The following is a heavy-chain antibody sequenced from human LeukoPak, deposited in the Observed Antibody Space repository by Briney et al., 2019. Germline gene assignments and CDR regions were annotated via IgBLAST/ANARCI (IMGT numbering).Heavy chain of an antibody. J-gene: IGHJ5*02. CDR3: ARLPPAVVPAASFDP. CDR1: GGSISSSSYY. V-gene: IGHV4-39*01. CDR2: IYYSGST. D-gene: IGHD2-2*01. Sequence: SETLSLTCTVSGGSISSSSYYWGWIRQPPGKGLEWIGSIYYSGSTYYNPSLKSRVTISVDTSKNQFSLKLSSVTAADTAVYYCARLPPAVVPAASFDPRGQGTLVTVSS.